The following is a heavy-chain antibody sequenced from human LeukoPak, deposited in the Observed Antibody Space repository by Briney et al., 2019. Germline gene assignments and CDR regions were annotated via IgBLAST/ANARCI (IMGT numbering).Heavy chain of an antibody. CDR2: INPSGGST. CDR1: GFTFTSYY. CDR3: ARDRIGYGGRYYFDY. D-gene: IGHD3-22*01. J-gene: IGHJ4*02. Sequence: ASVKVSCEASGFTFTSYYMHWVRQAPGQGLEWMGIINPSGGSTSYAQKFQGRVTMTRDTSTSTVYMELSSLRSEDTAVYYCARDRIGYGGRYYFDYWGQGTLVTVSS. V-gene: IGHV1-46*01.